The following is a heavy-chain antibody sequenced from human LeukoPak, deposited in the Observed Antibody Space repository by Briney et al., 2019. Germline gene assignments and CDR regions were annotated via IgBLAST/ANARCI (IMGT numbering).Heavy chain of an antibody. CDR3: AKPVIVVVVAATPTPFDY. V-gene: IGHV3-23*01. J-gene: IGHJ4*02. Sequence: GGSLRLSCAASGFTFSSYAMSWVRQAPGKGLEWVSAITSSGGSTYYADSVRGRFTISRDNSKNTLYLQMNSLRAEDTAVYYCAKPVIVVVVAATPTPFDYWGQGTLVTVSS. CDR1: GFTFSSYA. CDR2: ITSSGGST. D-gene: IGHD2-15*01.